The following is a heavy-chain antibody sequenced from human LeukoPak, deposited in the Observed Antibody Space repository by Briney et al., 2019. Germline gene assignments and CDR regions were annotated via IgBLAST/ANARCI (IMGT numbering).Heavy chain of an antibody. CDR2: IKIKTHGGTT. Sequence: TGGSLRLSCAASGFTFSNAWMTWVRQAPGKGLVWVGRIKIKTHGGTTDYAAPVKGRFTISRDDSKNTLYLQMNSLKTEDTAVYYYTTDAAIEPYYFAYWGQGTLVTVSS. D-gene: IGHD5-18*01. J-gene: IGHJ4*02. V-gene: IGHV3-15*01. CDR3: TTDAAIEPYYFAY. CDR1: GFTFSNAW.